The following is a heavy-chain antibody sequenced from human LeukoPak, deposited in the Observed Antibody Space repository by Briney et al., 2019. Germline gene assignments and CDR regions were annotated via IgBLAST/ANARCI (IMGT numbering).Heavy chain of an antibody. CDR1: GFTFSSYS. D-gene: IGHD2-15*01. CDR3: ARDPGYCSGGSCRPTGSDY. Sequence: GGSLRLSCAASGFTFSSYSMNWVRQAPGKGLEWVSPISSSSSYIYYADSVKGRFTISRDNAKNSLYLQMNSLRAEDTAVYYCARDPGYCSGGSCRPTGSDYWGQGTLVTVSS. J-gene: IGHJ4*02. CDR2: ISSSSSYI. V-gene: IGHV3-21*01.